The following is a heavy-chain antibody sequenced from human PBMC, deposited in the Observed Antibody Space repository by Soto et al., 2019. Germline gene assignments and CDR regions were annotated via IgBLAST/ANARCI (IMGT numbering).Heavy chain of an antibody. J-gene: IGHJ4*02. CDR1: GFTFSTYA. D-gene: IGHD3-10*01. CDR3: VKDSHYYASGTTFDY. V-gene: IGHV3-64D*06. CDR2: IRNNGGTT. Sequence: GGSLRLSCSASGFTFSTYAMHWVRQTPGKGLEYVSGIRNNGGTTYYADSVKGRFTISRDNSKNTLSLQMSGLRPDDTAVYYCVKDSHYYASGTTFDYWGQGTPVTVSS.